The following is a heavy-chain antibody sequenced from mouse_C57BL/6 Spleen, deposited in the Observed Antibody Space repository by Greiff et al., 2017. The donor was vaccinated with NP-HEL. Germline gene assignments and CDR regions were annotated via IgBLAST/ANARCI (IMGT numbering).Heavy chain of an antibody. D-gene: IGHD1-1*01. CDR1: GYTFTSYW. CDR2: IDPSDSYT. J-gene: IGHJ3*01. CDR3: ARRDYGSLFAY. Sequence: QVQLQQPGAELVMPGASVKLSCKASGYTFTSYWMHWVKQRPGQGLEWIGEIDPSDSYTNYNQKVKGKSTLTVDKSSSTAYMQLSSLTSEDSAVYYCARRDYGSLFAYWGQGTLVTVSA. V-gene: IGHV1-69*01.